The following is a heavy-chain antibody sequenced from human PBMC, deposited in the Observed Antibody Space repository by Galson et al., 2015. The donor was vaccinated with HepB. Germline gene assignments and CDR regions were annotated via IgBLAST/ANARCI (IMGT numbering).Heavy chain of an antibody. J-gene: IGHJ6*03. CDR1: GGTFSSYA. Sequence: SVKVSCKASGGTFSSYAISWVRQAPGQGLEWMGRIIPILGIANYAQKFQGRVTITADKSTSTAYMELSSLRSEDTAVYYCARVGIAAAGNREYYYYYMDVWGKGTTVTVSS. CDR3: ARVGIAAAGNREYYYYYMDV. D-gene: IGHD6-13*01. V-gene: IGHV1-69*04. CDR2: IIPILGIA.